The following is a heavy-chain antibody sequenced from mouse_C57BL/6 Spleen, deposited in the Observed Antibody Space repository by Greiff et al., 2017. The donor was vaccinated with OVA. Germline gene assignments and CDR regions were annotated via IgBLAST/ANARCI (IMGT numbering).Heavy chain of an antibody. J-gene: IGHJ4*01. CDR2: IYPGDGDT. CDR1: GYAFSSYW. CDR3: ARQPLGYAMDY. Sequence: QVQLKESGAELVKPGASVKISCKASGYAFSSYWMNWVKQRPGKGLEWIGQIYPGDGDTNYNGKFKGKATLTADKSSSTAYMQLSSLTSEDSAVYFCARQPLGYAMDYWGQGTSVTVSS. V-gene: IGHV1-80*01.